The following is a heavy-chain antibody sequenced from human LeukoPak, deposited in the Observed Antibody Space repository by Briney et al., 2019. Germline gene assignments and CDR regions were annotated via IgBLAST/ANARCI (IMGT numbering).Heavy chain of an antibody. D-gene: IGHD6-13*01. Sequence: PGGSLRLSCAASGFTFSSYRMNWVRQAPGKGLELVSSISSSSSYIYYADSVKGRFTISRDNAKNSLYLQMNSLRAEDTAVYYCARGSHSSSWSDFDYWGQGTLVTVSS. V-gene: IGHV3-21*01. CDR3: ARGSHSSSWSDFDY. CDR1: GFTFSSYR. J-gene: IGHJ4*02. CDR2: ISSSSSYI.